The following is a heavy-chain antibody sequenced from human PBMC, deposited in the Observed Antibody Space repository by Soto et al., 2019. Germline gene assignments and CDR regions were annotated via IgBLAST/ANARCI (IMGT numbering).Heavy chain of an antibody. J-gene: IGHJ4*02. V-gene: IGHV1-18*01. Sequence: ASVKVSCKASGYTSTSYGISWVRQAPGQGLEWMGRISAYNGNTNYAQKLQGRVTMTTDTSTSTAYMELKSLTSDDTGVYYCARDAQPKGVAADGASDYWGQGTLVTVSS. CDR1: GYTSTSYG. CDR3: ARDAQPKGVAADGASDY. CDR2: ISAYNGNT. D-gene: IGHD6-19*01.